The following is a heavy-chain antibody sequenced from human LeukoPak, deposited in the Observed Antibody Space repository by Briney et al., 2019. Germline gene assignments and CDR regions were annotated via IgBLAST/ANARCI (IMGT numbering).Heavy chain of an antibody. J-gene: IGHJ5*02. CDR3: ARALRGYSYGFS. V-gene: IGHV3-33*01. Sequence: GGSLRLSCAASGFTFSSYGMHWVRQAPGKGLEWVAVIWYDGSNKYYADSVKGRFTISRDNSKNTLYLQMNSLRAEDTAVYYCARALRGYSYGFSWGQGTLVTVSS. CDR1: GFTFSSYG. CDR2: IWYDGSNK. D-gene: IGHD5-18*01.